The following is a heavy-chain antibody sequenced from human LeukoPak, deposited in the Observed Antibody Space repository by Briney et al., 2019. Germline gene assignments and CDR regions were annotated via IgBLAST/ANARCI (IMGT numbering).Heavy chain of an antibody. V-gene: IGHV4-59*01. CDR3: ARGVMYYDFWSGYYNQFSEVGYYMDV. Sequence: SETLSLTCTVSGGSISSYYWSWIRQPPGKGLEWIGYIYYSGSTNYNPSLKSRVTISVDTSKSQFSLKLSSVTAADTAVYYCARGVMYYDFWSGYYNQFSEVGYYMDVWGKGTTVTVSS. J-gene: IGHJ6*03. CDR2: IYYSGST. D-gene: IGHD3-3*01. CDR1: GGSISSYY.